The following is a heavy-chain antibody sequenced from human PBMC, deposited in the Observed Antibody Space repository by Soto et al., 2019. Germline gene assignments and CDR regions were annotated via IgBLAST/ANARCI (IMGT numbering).Heavy chain of an antibody. CDR2: IWYDGSNK. V-gene: IGHV3-33*01. CDR1: GFTFSSYG. Sequence: PGGSLRLSCAASGFTFSSYGMHWVRQAPGKGLEWVAVIWYDGSNKYYADSVKGRFTISRDNSKNTLYLQMNSLRAEDTAVYYCARDRRVPFYYYYHMDVWGKGTTVTVSS. CDR3: ARDRRVPFYYYYHMDV. J-gene: IGHJ6*03.